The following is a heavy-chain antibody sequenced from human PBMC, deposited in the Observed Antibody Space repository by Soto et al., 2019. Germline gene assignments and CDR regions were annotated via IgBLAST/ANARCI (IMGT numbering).Heavy chain of an antibody. V-gene: IGHV1-69*02. Sequence: QVQLVQSGAEVKKPGSSVKVSCKASGGTFSSYTISWVRQAPGQGLEWMGRIIPILGIANYAQKFQGRVTITAXXSXSXVYMELSSLRSEDTAVYYCARWASIAAAGANWYFDLWGRGTLVTVSS. CDR2: IIPILGIA. CDR3: ARWASIAAAGANWYFDL. CDR1: GGTFSSYT. J-gene: IGHJ2*01. D-gene: IGHD6-13*01.